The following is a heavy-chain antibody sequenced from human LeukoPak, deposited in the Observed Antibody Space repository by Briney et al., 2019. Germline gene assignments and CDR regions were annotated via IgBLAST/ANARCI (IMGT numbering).Heavy chain of an antibody. J-gene: IGHJ4*02. V-gene: IGHV1-69*04. CDR2: IIPILGIA. CDR1: GGTFSSCA. D-gene: IGHD1-20*01. Sequence: PEASVKVSCKASGGTFSSCAISWVRQAPGQGLEWMGRIIPILGIANYAQKFQGRVTITADKSASTAYMELSSLRSEDTAVYYCARDLHWVTGTRKVFDYWGQGTLVTVSS. CDR3: ARDLHWVTGTRKVFDY.